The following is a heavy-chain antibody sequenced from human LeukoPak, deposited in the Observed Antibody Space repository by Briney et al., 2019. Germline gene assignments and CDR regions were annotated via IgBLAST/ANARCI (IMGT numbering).Heavy chain of an antibody. CDR2: MNPNSGNT. CDR3: ARETISSWYYFDY. Sequence: ASVKVSCKASGYTFTSYDINWVRQATGQGLEWMGWMNPNSGNTGYAQKFQGRVTMTRNTSISTAYMELSSLRAEDTAVYHCARETISSWYYFDYWGQGTLVTVSS. V-gene: IGHV1-8*01. CDR1: GYTFTSYD. J-gene: IGHJ4*02. D-gene: IGHD6-13*01.